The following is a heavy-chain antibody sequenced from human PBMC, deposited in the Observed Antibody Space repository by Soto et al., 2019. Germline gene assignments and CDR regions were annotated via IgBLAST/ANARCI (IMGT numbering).Heavy chain of an antibody. J-gene: IGHJ4*02. CDR3: ASNLPDYYDSSGYYVPFDY. V-gene: IGHV3-30-3*01. CDR2: ISYDGSNK. CDR1: GFTFSSYA. Sequence: PGGSLRLSCAASGFTFSSYAMHWVRQAPGKGLEWVAVISYDGSNKYYADSVKGRFTISRDNSKNTLYLQMNSLRAEDTAVYYCASNLPDYYDSSGYYVPFDYWGQGTLVTVSS. D-gene: IGHD3-22*01.